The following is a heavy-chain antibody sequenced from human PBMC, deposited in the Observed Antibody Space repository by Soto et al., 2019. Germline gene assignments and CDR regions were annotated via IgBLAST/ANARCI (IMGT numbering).Heavy chain of an antibody. D-gene: IGHD6-19*01. J-gene: IGHJ4*02. CDR1: AFTFSDYT. V-gene: IGHV3-21*01. CDR2: ISSTSGYI. Sequence: PGGSLRLSCAASAFTFSDYTMAWVRQAPGKGLEWVSSISSTSGYINYADSLKGRFTISRDNAKNSLYLQMSRLRVEDTAVYFCAREMWRAVAGKPGTCDYWGQGTLVTVSS. CDR3: AREMWRAVAGKPGTCDY.